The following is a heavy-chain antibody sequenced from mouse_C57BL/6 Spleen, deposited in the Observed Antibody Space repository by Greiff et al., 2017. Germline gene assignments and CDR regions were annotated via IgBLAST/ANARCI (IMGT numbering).Heavy chain of an antibody. D-gene: IGHD4-1*01. CDR3: ARGTGTWFAY. V-gene: IGHV1-42*01. Sequence: LVESGPELVKPGASVKISCKASGYSFTGYYMNWVKQSPEKSLEWIGEINPSTGGTTYNQKFKAKATLTVDKSSSTAYMQLKSLTSEDSAVYYCARGTGTWFAYWGQGTLVTVSA. CDR2: INPSTGGT. CDR1: GYSFTGYY. J-gene: IGHJ3*01.